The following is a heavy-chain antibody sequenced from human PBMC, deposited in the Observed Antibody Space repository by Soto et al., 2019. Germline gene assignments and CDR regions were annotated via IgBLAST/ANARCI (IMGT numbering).Heavy chain of an antibody. CDR1: GGSISSGDYY. CDR2: IYYSGST. V-gene: IGHV4-30-4*01. J-gene: IGHJ5*02. Sequence: QVQLQESGPGLVKPSQTLSLTCTVSGGSISSGDYYWSWIRQPPGKGLEWIGYIYYSGSTYYNPSLKSRVTISVDTSKNQFSLKLSSVTAADTAVYYCARGYLLGSGYPGWFDPWGQGTLVTVSS. CDR3: ARGYLLGSGYPGWFDP. D-gene: IGHD3-22*01.